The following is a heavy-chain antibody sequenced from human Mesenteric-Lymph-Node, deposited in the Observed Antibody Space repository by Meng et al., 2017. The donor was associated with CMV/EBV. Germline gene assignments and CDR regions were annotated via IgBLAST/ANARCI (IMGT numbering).Heavy chain of an antibody. J-gene: IGHJ5*02. Sequence: GESLKISCAASGFTFSSYSVNWVRQAPGKGLEWVSSISSSSSYIYYADSVKGRFTISRDNAKNTVYLQMNTLRAEDTGVYYCARDRYCTSTTCDIPGWFDPWGQGTLVTVSS. CDR2: ISSSSSYI. D-gene: IGHD2/OR15-2a*01. CDR3: ARDRYCTSTTCDIPGWFDP. CDR1: GFTFSSYS. V-gene: IGHV3-21*01.